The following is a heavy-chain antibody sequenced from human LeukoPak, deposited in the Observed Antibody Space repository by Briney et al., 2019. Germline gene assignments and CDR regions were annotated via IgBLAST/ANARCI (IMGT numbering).Heavy chain of an antibody. CDR3: ARVRDIVVVPAAMRSLIDY. CDR1: GGSFSGYY. D-gene: IGHD2-2*01. CDR2: INHSGST. J-gene: IGHJ4*02. V-gene: IGHV4-34*01. Sequence: SETLSLTCAVYGGSFSGYYWSWIRQPPGKGLEWIGEINHSGSTNYNPSLKNRVTISVDTSKNQSSLKLSSVTAADTAVYYCARVRDIVVVPAAMRSLIDYWGQGTLVTVSS.